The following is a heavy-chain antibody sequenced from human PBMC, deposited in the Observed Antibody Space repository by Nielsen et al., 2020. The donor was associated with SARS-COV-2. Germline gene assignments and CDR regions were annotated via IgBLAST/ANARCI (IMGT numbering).Heavy chain of an antibody. CDR1: GFTFDDYG. CDR3: ARDFSSGFDP. D-gene: IGHD2/OR15-2a*01. V-gene: IGHV3-20*04. Sequence: GGSLRLSCAASGFTFDDYGMSWVRQAPGKGLEWVSGINWNGGSTGYADSVKGRFTNSRDNAQNTLYLEMSSLRAEDTAVYYCARDFSSGFDPWGQGTLVTVSP. CDR2: INWNGGST. J-gene: IGHJ5*02.